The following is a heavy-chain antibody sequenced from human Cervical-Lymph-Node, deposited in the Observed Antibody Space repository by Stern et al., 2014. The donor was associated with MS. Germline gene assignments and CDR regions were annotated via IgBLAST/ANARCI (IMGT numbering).Heavy chain of an antibody. CDR2: INPTTGGS. CDR1: GYTFTDYY. D-gene: IGHD6-19*01. Sequence: QVQLGQSGAEVKKPGASVKVSCKTSGYTFTDYYLHWVRQAPGQGLQWMGMINPTTGGSNHAQKFQGRVTLTRDTSTTTVYMELRGLTPEDTATYYCAKIRPYSSGPHYFDYWGQGTLVTVS. J-gene: IGHJ4*02. CDR3: AKIRPYSSGPHYFDY. V-gene: IGHV1-46*01.